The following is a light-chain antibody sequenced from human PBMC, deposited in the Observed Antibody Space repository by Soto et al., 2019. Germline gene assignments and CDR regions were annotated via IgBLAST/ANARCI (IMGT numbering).Light chain of an antibody. CDR1: QGIGSS. J-gene: IGKJ3*01. CDR3: QHLTD. Sequence: QLTQSPSSLSASVGDRVTITCRASQGIGSSLAWYQQKPGEAPKVLIYGASTLQSGVPSRFSGSRSGTDFTLTSNSLQPEDFATYYCQHLTDFGPGTKVDIK. CDR2: GAS. V-gene: IGKV1-9*01.